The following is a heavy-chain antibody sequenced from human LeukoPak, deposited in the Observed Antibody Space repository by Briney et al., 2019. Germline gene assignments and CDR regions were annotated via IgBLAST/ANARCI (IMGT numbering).Heavy chain of an antibody. V-gene: IGHV3-74*01. J-gene: IGHJ4*02. CDR1: GFTFSTYW. CDR2: INGDGSST. Sequence: GGSLRLSCAASGFTFSTYWIHWVRHAPGKGLVWVSHINGDGSSTSYADSVKGRFAISRDIAKNTLYLQMNSLRAEDTGVYYCAKDHYWSIDYWGRGTLVTVSS. CDR3: AKDHYWSIDY. D-gene: IGHD3-3*01.